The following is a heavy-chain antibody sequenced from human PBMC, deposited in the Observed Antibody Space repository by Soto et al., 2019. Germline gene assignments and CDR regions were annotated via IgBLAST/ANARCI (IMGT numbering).Heavy chain of an antibody. Sequence: QVQLVQSGAEVKKPGSSVKVSCKSSGGTFSTYAISWVRQAPGQGLEWMGGIIPIFSTANYAQKFQGRVTITADESTTTADMELISLRSEDTAVYYCARDEMVVATGSRTWHYYYGMDVWGQGTTVTVSS. V-gene: IGHV1-69*12. CDR2: IIPIFSTA. D-gene: IGHD2-15*01. J-gene: IGHJ6*02. CDR1: GGTFSTYA. CDR3: ARDEMVVATGSRTWHYYYGMDV.